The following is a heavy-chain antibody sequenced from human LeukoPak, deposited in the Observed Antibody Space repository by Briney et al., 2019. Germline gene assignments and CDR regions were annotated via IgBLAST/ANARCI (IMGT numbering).Heavy chain of an antibody. Sequence: PGGSLRLSCAASGFTFSTYTMTWVRQAPGKGLEWVSGISGSGGTTYYADSVKGRFTNSRDNSKNTLYLQMNSLRVEDTAVYYCAKDRTHTSRSFDYWGQGTLVTVSS. CDR1: GFTFSTYT. CDR2: ISGSGGTT. V-gene: IGHV3-23*01. CDR3: AKDRTHTSRSFDY. D-gene: IGHD2-2*01. J-gene: IGHJ4*02.